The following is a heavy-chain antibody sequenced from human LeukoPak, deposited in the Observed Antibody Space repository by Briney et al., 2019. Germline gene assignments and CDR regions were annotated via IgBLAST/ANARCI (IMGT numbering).Heavy chain of an antibody. CDR2: TYYRSKWYN. CDR3: AREDLGAAYFDF. V-gene: IGHV6-1*01. J-gene: IGHJ4*02. CDR1: GDSVSTNNVA. D-gene: IGHD3-16*01. Sequence: SQTLSLTCAISGDSVSTNNVAWNWIRQSPSRGLEWLGRTYYRSKWYNDYAVSVKSRIIINPDTSKNQFSLQLNSVTPDDTAVYHCAREDLGAAYFDFWGQGTLVTVSS.